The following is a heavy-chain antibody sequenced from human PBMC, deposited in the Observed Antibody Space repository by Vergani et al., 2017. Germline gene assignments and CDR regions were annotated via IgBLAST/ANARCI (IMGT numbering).Heavy chain of an antibody. J-gene: IGHJ4*02. D-gene: IGHD2-15*01. CDR2: ISYDGSNK. CDR1: GFTFSSYG. V-gene: IGHV3-30*18. Sequence: QVQLVESGGGVVQPGRSLRLSCAASGFTFSSYGMHWVRQAPGKGLEWVAVISYDGSNKYYADSVKGRFTISRDKSKNTLYLQMTSLRAEDTAVSYCAKDWGIAVVVAATGPLDYWGQGTLVTVSS. CDR3: AKDWGIAVVVAATGPLDY.